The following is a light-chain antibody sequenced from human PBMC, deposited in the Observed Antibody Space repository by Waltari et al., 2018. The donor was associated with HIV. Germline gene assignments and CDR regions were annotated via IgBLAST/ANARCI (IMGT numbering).Light chain of an antibody. J-gene: IGLJ2*01. V-gene: IGLV1-51*01. CDR1: SSNIGKNF. Sequence: QSVLTQPPSVSAAPGQKVTLSCSGSSSNIGKNFVSWFKQLPGTAPKPLIYDNNKRPSGIPDRFSGSKSGTSATLGITGLQTGDEADYYCGTWDSSLSGVVFGGGTKLTVL. CDR2: DNN. CDR3: GTWDSSLSGVV.